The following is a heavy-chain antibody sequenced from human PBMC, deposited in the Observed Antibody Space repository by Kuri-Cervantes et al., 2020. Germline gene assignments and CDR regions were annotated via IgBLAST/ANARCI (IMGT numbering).Heavy chain of an antibody. Sequence: ASVKVSCKASGYTFTGYYMHRVRQAPGQGLEWMGWINPNSGGTNYAQKFQGRVTMNRDTSISTAYMELGRLRSDDTAVYYCARATHPNYYDSSGYYDYWGQGTLVTVSS. V-gene: IGHV1-2*02. CDR1: GYTFTGYY. CDR3: ARATHPNYYDSSGYYDY. J-gene: IGHJ4*02. D-gene: IGHD3-22*01. CDR2: INPNSGGT.